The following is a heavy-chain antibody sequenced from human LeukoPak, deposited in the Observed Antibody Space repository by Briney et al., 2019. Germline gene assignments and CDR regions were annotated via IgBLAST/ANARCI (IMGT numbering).Heavy chain of an antibody. CDR1: GGSISSTSYY. J-gene: IGHJ3*01. D-gene: IGHD3-22*01. CDR3: AKAGVRYFDSSGLYAFDF. CDR2: IYYSGST. V-gene: IGHV4-39*01. Sequence: SETLSLTCAISGGSISSTSYYWAWIRQPPGKGLEWIGTIYYSGSTYHNPSLKSRVTLSVDTSRDQFSLRLSSVDAADTAVYYCAKAGVRYFDSSGLYAFDFWGQGTTVTVSS.